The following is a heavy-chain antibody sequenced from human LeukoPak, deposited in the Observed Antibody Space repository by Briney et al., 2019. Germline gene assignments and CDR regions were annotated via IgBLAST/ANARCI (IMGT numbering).Heavy chain of an antibody. Sequence: PSETLSLTCAVYGGSFSGYYWSWIRQPPGKGLEWIGEINHSGSTNYNPSLKSRVTISVDTSKNQFSLKLSSVTAADTAVYYCAREGGVYCSGSSCYSDGAENWFDPWGQGTLVTVSS. CDR3: AREGGVYCSGSSCYSDGAENWFDP. CDR2: INHSGST. CDR1: GGSFSGYY. V-gene: IGHV4-34*01. D-gene: IGHD2-15*01. J-gene: IGHJ5*02.